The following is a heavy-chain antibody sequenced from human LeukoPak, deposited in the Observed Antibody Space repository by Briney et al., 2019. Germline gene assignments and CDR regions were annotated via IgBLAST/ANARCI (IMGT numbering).Heavy chain of an antibody. CDR2: MTEYGTEI. CDR1: GFIFSDFS. J-gene: IGHJ5*02. V-gene: IGHV3-7*01. CDR3: ARDSGQGGFDP. Sequence: GGSLRLSCGASGFIFSDFSMSWVRQTPGKGLEWVAKMTEYGTEIFYVDSVKGRFTISRDNAKNSLYLQMNSLRAEDTAVYYCARDSGQGGFDPWGQGTLVTVSS.